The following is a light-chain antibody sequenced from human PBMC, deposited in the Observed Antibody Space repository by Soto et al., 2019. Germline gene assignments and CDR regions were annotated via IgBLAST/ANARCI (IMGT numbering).Light chain of an antibody. J-gene: IGKJ2*01. CDR3: QQYGSSPRRT. Sequence: EIVLTQSPGTLSLSPGERATLSCRASQSVSSSYLAWYQQKPGQAPRLLIYGASSRATGIPDRLSGSGSGTDFTLTISRLEPEDFAVYYCQQYGSSPRRTFGQGTKLEIK. CDR2: GAS. CDR1: QSVSSSY. V-gene: IGKV3-20*01.